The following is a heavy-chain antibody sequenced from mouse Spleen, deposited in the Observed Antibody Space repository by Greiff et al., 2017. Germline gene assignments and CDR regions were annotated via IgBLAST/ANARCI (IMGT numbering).Heavy chain of an antibody. CDR3: ARMLTGDWYFDV. D-gene: IGHD4-1*01. V-gene: IGHV1-42*01. CDR1: GYSFTGYY. J-gene: IGHJ1*01. Sequence: VQLKQSGPELVKPGASVKISCKASGYSFTGYYMNWVKQSPEKSLEWIGEINPSTGGTTYNQKFKAKATLTVDKSSSTAYMQLKSLTSEDSAVYYCARMLTGDWYFDVWGAGTTVTVSS. CDR2: INPSTGGT.